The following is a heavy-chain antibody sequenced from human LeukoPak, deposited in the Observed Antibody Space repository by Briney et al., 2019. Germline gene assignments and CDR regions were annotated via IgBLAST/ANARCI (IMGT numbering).Heavy chain of an antibody. CDR2: TKHDGSER. CDR3: ARGGLYGDYYFDY. V-gene: IGHV3-7*04. Sequence: GGSLKLSCAASGFTFTSYWMTWVRQAPGKGLELVANTKHDGSERYYVDSVKGRFTISRDNVKNSLFLQMDSLRAEDTAVYYCARGGLYGDYYFDYWGQGTLVIVTS. J-gene: IGHJ4*02. D-gene: IGHD2-21*02. CDR1: GFTFTSYW.